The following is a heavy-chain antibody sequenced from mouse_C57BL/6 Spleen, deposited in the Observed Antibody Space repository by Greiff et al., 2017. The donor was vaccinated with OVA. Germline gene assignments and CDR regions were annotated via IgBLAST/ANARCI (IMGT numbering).Heavy chain of an antibody. CDR2: INYDGSST. D-gene: IGHD1-1*01. CDR3: AREDYYGSTHYFDY. CDR1: GFTFSDYY. Sequence: EVHLVESEGGLVQPGSSMKLSCTASGFTFSDYYMAWVRQVPEKGLEWVANINYDGSSTYYLDSLKSRFIISRDNAKNILYLQMSSLKSEDTATYYCAREDYYGSTHYFDYWGQGTTLTVSS. J-gene: IGHJ2*01. V-gene: IGHV5-16*01.